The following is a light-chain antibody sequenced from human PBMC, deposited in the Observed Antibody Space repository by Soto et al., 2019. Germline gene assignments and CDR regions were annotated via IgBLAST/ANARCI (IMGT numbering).Light chain of an antibody. CDR3: QQYGSSPLFT. CDR2: GAS. J-gene: IGKJ3*01. CDR1: QSVSSSY. V-gene: IGKV3-20*01. Sequence: EIVLTQSPGTLSLSPGERATLSCRASQSVSSSYLVWYQQKPGQAPRLLIYGASSRATGIPDRFSGSGSGTDFTLTISRLEPEDFAVYYCQQYGSSPLFTFGPGTKVYIK.